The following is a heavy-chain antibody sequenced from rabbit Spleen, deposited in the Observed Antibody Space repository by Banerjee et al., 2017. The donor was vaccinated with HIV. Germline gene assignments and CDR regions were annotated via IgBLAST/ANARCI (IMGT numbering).Heavy chain of an antibody. V-gene: IGHV1S45*01. CDR2: IYVGSGGGT. D-gene: IGHD5-1*01. CDR3: ARAGEGGDGYLNL. Sequence: QEQLEESGGDLVKPGASLTLTCTASGFTLSSYWICWVRQAPGKGLEWIACIYVGSGGGTKYASWAKGRFTISKTSSTTVTLQMTSLTVADTATYFCARAGEGGDGYLNLWGQGTLVTVS. J-gene: IGHJ4*01. CDR1: GFTLSSYW.